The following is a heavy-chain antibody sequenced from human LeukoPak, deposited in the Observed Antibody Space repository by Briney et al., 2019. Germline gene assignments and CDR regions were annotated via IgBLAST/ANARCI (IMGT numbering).Heavy chain of an antibody. V-gene: IGHV1-2*07. CDR3: AREGGSSYGYAYH. CDR1: GYTFTDYY. CDR2: INPHSGGT. Sequence: ASVKVSCKASGYTFTDYYMHWVRQASGQGLEWMGWINPHSGGTNYAHKFQGRVTMTRDTSISTAYMELSSLRSDDTAVYYCAREGGSSYGYAYHWGQGTLVTVSS. J-gene: IGHJ5*02. D-gene: IGHD5-18*01.